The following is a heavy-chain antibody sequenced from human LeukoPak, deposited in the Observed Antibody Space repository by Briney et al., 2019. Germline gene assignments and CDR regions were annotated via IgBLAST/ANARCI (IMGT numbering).Heavy chain of an antibody. D-gene: IGHD2-2*01. V-gene: IGHV3-11*04. CDR2: ISSSGSTI. Sequence: NPGGSLRLSCAASGFTFSDYYMSWIRQAPGKGLEGVSYISSSGSTIYYADSVKGRFPISRDNAKNSLYLQMNSLRAEDTAVYYCARAQRDIVVVPAASFDYWGQGTLVTVSS. CDR3: ARAQRDIVVVPAASFDY. J-gene: IGHJ4*02. CDR1: GFTFSDYY.